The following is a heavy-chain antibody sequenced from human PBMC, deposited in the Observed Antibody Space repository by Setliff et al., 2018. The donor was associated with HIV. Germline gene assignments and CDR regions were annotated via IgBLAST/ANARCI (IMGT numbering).Heavy chain of an antibody. V-gene: IGHV4-30-2*02. CDR3: ARSAYGADVGYSFDY. D-gene: IGHD4-17*01. CDR2: IFHSGRI. J-gene: IGHJ4*02. CDR1: GGSISSGGYS. Sequence: SETLSLTCAVSGGSISSGGYSWTWIRQPPGKGLEWIAYIFHSGRIYYNPTLKSRVTMSVDRSKNHLSLNVTNMDPVDTATYFCARSAYGADVGYSFDYWGLGTLVTVSS.